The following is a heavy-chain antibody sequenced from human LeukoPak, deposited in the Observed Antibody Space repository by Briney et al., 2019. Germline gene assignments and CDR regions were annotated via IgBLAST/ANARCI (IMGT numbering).Heavy chain of an antibody. J-gene: IGHJ6*02. CDR3: AKDPDTAMAYYYYYGMDV. CDR2: ISGSGGST. Sequence: GGSLRLSCAASGFTFSSYAMSWVRQAPGKGLEWVSAISGSGGSTYYADSAKGRFTISRDNSKNTLYLQMNSLRAEDTAVYYCAKDPDTAMAYYYYYGMDVWGQGTTVTVSS. D-gene: IGHD5-18*01. V-gene: IGHV3-23*01. CDR1: GFTFSSYA.